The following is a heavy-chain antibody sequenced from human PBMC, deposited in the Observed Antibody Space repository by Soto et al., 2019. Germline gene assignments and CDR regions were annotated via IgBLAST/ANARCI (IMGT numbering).Heavy chain of an antibody. D-gene: IGHD1-1*01. CDR3: ATQDFRGPTGTT. J-gene: IGHJ4*02. V-gene: IGHV3-23*01. Sequence: TGGSLRLSCAASGFTFSTYAMGWVRQAPGKGLEWVSLISNGGDTTYYADPVKGRFTISRDNSKNTLYLQVNSLRAEDTAVYYCATQDFRGPTGTTWGQGTLVTVSS. CDR1: GFTFSTYA. CDR2: ISNGGDTT.